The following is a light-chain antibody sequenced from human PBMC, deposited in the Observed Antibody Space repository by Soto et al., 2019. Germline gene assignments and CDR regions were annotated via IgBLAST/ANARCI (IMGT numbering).Light chain of an antibody. CDR2: GTS. V-gene: IGKV3-20*01. CDR1: QSVSSDY. Sequence: EIVLTQSPDTLSLSPGEGATLSCRASQSVSSDYLVWYQQKRGQAPRLLIYGTSSRATGIPDRFSGSGSGTDFTLTISRLEPEDSAVYYCHQYGASQTFGQGTKVDI. J-gene: IGKJ1*01. CDR3: HQYGASQT.